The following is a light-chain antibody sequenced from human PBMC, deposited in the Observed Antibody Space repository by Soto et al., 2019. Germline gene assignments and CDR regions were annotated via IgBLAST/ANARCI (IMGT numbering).Light chain of an antibody. V-gene: IGKV3-11*01. CDR2: DAS. CDR3: QQRSNWPPFT. J-gene: IGKJ5*01. CDR1: QSVSSY. Sequence: EIESTQSPGTLSLSPGEKATPSCRASQSVSSYLAWYQQKPGQARRLLFYDASNRATGIPARFSGSESGTDFTLTISSLEPEDFAGYYCQQRSNWPPFTFGKGTRVEIK.